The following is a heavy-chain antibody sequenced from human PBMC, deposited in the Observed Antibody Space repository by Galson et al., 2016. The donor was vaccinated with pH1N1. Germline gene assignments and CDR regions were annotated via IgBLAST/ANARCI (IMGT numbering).Heavy chain of an antibody. CDR3: ARRGSSTSHYYYGMDV. Sequence: SVKVSCKASGYTFTGYYIHWVRQAPGQGLELMGWINPNSGGTKYAQKCQGRVTMTRDTPISTAYMELSRLRSDDTAVYYCARRGSSTSHYYYGMDVWGQGTTVTVSS. D-gene: IGHD2-2*01. V-gene: IGHV1-2*02. J-gene: IGHJ6*02. CDR1: GYTFTGYY. CDR2: INPNSGGT.